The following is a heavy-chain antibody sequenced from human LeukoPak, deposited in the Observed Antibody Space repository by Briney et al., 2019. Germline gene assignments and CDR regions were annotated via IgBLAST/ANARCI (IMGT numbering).Heavy chain of an antibody. V-gene: IGHV4-59*01. Sequence: SETLSLTCTVSGGSISSYYWSWIRQPPGKGLEWIGYIYYSGSTNYKPPLKSRATISVDTSNNQFSLKLSSVTAAATAVYDCARGTDFWSGYAFDIGGKGTMVTVS. J-gene: IGHJ3*02. D-gene: IGHD3-3*01. CDR3: ARGTDFWSGYAFDI. CDR2: IYYSGST. CDR1: GGSISSYY.